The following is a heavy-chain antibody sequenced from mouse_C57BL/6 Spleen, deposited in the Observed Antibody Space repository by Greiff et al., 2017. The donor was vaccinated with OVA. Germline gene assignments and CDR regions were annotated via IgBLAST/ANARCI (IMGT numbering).Heavy chain of an antibody. Sequence: EVKVEESGGGLVQPGGSMKLSCAASGFTFSDAWMDWVRQSPEKGLEWVAEIRNKANNHATYYAESVKGRFTISRDDSKSSVYLQMNSLRAEDTGIYYCTREGDYYGSSGFDYWGQGTTLTVSS. V-gene: IGHV6-6*01. J-gene: IGHJ2*01. CDR1: GFTFSDAW. CDR3: TREGDYYGSSGFDY. D-gene: IGHD1-1*01. CDR2: IRNKANNHAT.